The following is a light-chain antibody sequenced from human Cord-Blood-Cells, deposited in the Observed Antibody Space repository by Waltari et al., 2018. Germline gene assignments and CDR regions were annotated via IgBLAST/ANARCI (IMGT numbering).Light chain of an antibody. CDR3: QSADSSGTWV. CDR1: ALPKQY. V-gene: IGLV3-25*03. Sequence: SYELTPPPSVSVSPGQTARITCSGDALPKQYAYWYQQKPGQAPVLVIYKDSERPSGIPERFSGSSSGTTVTLTISGVQAEDEADYYGQSADSSGTWVFGGGTKLTVL. CDR2: KDS. J-gene: IGLJ3*02.